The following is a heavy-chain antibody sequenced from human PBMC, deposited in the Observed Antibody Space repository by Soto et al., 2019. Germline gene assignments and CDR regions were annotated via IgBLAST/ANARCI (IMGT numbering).Heavy chain of an antibody. V-gene: IGHV5-51*01. D-gene: IGHD6-13*01. CDR3: ARQIAADTDYYYYGMDV. Sequence: GESLKISCKGSGYSFTSYWIGWVRQMPGKGLEWMGIIYPGDSDTRYSPSFQGQVTISADKSISTAYLQWSSLKASDTAMYYCARQIAADTDYYYYGMDVWGQGTTVTVSS. CDR1: GYSFTSYW. CDR2: IYPGDSDT. J-gene: IGHJ6*02.